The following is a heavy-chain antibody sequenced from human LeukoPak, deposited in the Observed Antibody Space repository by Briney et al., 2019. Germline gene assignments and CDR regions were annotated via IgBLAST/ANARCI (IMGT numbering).Heavy chain of an antibody. CDR2: MSSSSSYI. D-gene: IGHD5/OR15-5a*01. CDR3: ARDALYEEGLVDY. CDR1: GFTFSSYS. Sequence: PGGSLRLSCAASGFTFSSYSMNWVRQAPGRGLEWVSSMSSSSSYIYYADSVKGRFTISRDNAKNSLYLQMNSLRAEDTAVYYCARDALYEEGLVDYWGQGTLVTVFS. J-gene: IGHJ4*02. V-gene: IGHV3-21*01.